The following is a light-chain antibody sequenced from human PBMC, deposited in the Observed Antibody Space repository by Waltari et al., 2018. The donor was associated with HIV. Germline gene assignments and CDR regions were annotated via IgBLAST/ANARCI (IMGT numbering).Light chain of an antibody. Sequence: QSALTQPASVSGSPGKSITNFCSGTHDDIGGHDSVSWSQVVPVQASGLFIFDVNRRPSGIAHRFSGSKSGYTASLMIFGLQPEDEANYFCSSYMKGGTYVFGTGTKV. CDR2: DVN. J-gene: IGLJ1*01. CDR1: HDDIGGHDS. V-gene: IGLV2-14*03. CDR3: SSYMKGGTYV.